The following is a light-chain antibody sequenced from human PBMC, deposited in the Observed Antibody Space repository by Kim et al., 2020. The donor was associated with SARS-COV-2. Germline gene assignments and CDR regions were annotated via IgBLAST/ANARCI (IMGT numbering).Light chain of an antibody. Sequence: APGETIRSTGRGNNIGSKSVHWYQQKPGKAPILVIFYNSDRPSGVPERFSGSNSGNTASLTISGVEAEDEADYYCQVWDSSSDRRVFGGGTQLTVL. CDR3: QVWDSSSDRRV. V-gene: IGLV3-21*04. CDR1: NIGSKS. CDR2: YNS. J-gene: IGLJ3*02.